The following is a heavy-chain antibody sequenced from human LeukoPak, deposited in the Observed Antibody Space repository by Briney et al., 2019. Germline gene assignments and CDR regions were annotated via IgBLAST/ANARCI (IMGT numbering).Heavy chain of an antibody. Sequence: PGGSLRLSCAASGFTFSDFPMIWVRQAPGKGLEWVSSIFPSSDEIHYADSVKGRFTISRDSFKNTLYLQMNSLRPEDTAVYYCAKEGDYCGSGSYRDGFDIWGQGTRATVSS. D-gene: IGHD3-10*01. J-gene: IGHJ3*02. CDR3: AKEGDYCGSGSYRDGFDI. CDR2: IFPSSDEI. CDR1: GFTFSDFP. V-gene: IGHV3-23*01.